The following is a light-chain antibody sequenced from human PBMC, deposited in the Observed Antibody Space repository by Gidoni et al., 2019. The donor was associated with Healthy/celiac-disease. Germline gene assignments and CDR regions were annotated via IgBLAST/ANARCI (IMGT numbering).Light chain of an antibody. V-gene: IGLV1-40*01. CDR3: QSYDSSLSDVV. Sequence: QSVLPQPPSVSGAPGQTVTISCTGSSSNIGAGYDGHWYQQLPGTAPKLIIYGTSNRPSGVPDRCSGSKSGTSASLAITGLQAEDEADDYCQSYDSSLSDVVFGGGTKLTVL. CDR2: GTS. CDR1: SSNIGAGYD. J-gene: IGLJ2*01.